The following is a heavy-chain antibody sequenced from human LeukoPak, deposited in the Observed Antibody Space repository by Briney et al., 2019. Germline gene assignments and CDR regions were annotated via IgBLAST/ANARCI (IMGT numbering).Heavy chain of an antibody. CDR1: GGSISSYY. D-gene: IGHD6-6*01. CDR3: AIEYSSSSFGMDEGY. J-gene: IGHJ4*02. V-gene: IGHV4-4*07. Sequence: SETLSLTCTVSGGSISSYYWSWIRQPAGKGLEWIGRNYTSGSTNYNPSLKSRVTMSVDTSKNQFSLKLSSVTAADTAVYYCAIEYSSSSFGMDEGYWGQGTLVTVSS. CDR2: NYTSGST.